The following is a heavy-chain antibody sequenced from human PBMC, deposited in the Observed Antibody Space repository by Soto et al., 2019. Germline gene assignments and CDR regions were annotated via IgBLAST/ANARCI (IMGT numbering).Heavy chain of an antibody. CDR2: IIPIFGTA. CDR1: GGTFSSYA. Sequence: SVKVSCKASGGTFSSYAISWVRQAPGQGLEWMGGIIPIFGTANYAQKFQGRVTITADESTSTAYMELSSLRSEDTAVYYCARGDYDIFDGAYYYYGMDVWGQGTTVTVSS. V-gene: IGHV1-69*13. D-gene: IGHD3-9*01. CDR3: ARGDYDIFDGAYYYYGMDV. J-gene: IGHJ6*02.